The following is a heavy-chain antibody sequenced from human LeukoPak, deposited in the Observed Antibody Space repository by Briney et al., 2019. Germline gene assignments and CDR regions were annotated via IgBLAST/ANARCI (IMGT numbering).Heavy chain of an antibody. CDR2: IYYSGST. V-gene: IGHV4-59*01. Sequence: PSETLCLTCTVSGGSISSYYWSWIRQPPGKGLEWIGYIYYSGSTNYNPSLKSRVTISVDTSKNQFSLKLSSVTAADTAVYYCARRVRFLEWFGFDPWGQGTLVTVSS. CDR1: GGSISSYY. D-gene: IGHD3-3*01. CDR3: ARRVRFLEWFGFDP. J-gene: IGHJ5*02.